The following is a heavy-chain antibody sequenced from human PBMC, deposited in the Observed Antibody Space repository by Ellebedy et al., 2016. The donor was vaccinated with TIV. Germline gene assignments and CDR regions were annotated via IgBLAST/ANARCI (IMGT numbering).Heavy chain of an antibody. V-gene: IGHV3-23*01. Sequence: PGGSLRLSCAASGLTFSDYAMAWVRQAPGKGLEWVSGISGSGRNTYYADSVKGRFTISRDNSRDTLFLQMNSLRAEDTAVYYCATANIAVVIAAAFDNWGQGTLVTVSS. CDR3: ATANIAVVIAAAFDN. J-gene: IGHJ4*02. CDR2: ISGSGRNT. CDR1: GLTFSDYA. D-gene: IGHD2-15*01.